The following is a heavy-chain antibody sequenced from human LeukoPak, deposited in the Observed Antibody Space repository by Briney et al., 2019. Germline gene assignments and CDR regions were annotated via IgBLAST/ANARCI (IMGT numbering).Heavy chain of an antibody. V-gene: IGHV3-30*18. CDR2: ISYDGSNK. D-gene: IGHD2-15*01. Sequence: GGSLRLSCAASGFTFSSYGMHWVRQAPGKGLEWVAVISYDGSNKYYADSAKGRFTISRDNSKNTLYLQMNSLRAEDTAVYYCAKDSGIVVVVAAAGWFDPWGQGTLVTVSS. CDR1: GFTFSSYG. CDR3: AKDSGIVVVVAAAGWFDP. J-gene: IGHJ5*02.